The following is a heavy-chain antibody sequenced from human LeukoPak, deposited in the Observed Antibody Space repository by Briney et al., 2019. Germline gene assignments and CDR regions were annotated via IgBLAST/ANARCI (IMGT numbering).Heavy chain of an antibody. CDR3: AKDRLNRRLLWFGELDY. J-gene: IGHJ4*02. D-gene: IGHD3-10*01. Sequence: PGGSLRLSCAASGFTFSSYGMHWVRQAPGKGLEWVAFIRYDGSNKYYADSVKGRFTISSDNSKNTLYLQMNSLRAEDTAVYYCAKDRLNRRLLWFGELDYWGQGTLVTVSS. CDR2: IRYDGSNK. CDR1: GFTFSSYG. V-gene: IGHV3-30*02.